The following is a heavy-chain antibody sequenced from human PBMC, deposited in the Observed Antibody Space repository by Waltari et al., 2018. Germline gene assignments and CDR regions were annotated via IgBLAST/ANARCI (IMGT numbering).Heavy chain of an antibody. Sequence: QVQLVQSGAEVKKPGSSVKVSCKASGGTFSSYAISWVRQAPGQGLEWMGGIIPIFGTANYAQKFQGRVTITADESTSTAYMELSSLRSEDTAVYYCARGDFWSGYLPGDAFDIWGQGTMVTVSS. J-gene: IGHJ3*02. V-gene: IGHV1-69*12. D-gene: IGHD3-3*01. CDR2: IIPIFGTA. CDR1: GGTFSSYA. CDR3: ARGDFWSGYLPGDAFDI.